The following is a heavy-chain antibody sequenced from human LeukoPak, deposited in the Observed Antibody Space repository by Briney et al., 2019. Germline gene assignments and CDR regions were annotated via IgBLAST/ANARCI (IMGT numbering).Heavy chain of an antibody. CDR2: IYYSGST. J-gene: IGHJ4*02. D-gene: IGHD3-3*01. CDR3: ARGGDFWSGYYRLDY. V-gene: IGHV4-59*01. CDR1: GGSISSYY. Sequence: SETLSLTCTVSGGSISSYYWSWIRQPPGKGLEWIGYIYYSGSTNYNPSLKSRVTISVDTSKNQFSLKLSSVTAADTAVYYRARGGDFWSGYYRLDYWGQGTLVTVSS.